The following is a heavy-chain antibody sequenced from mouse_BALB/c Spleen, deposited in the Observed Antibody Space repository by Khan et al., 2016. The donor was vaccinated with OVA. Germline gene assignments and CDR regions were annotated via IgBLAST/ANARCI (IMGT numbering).Heavy chain of an antibody. CDR1: GFSLTGYG. CDR3: ARAYYGNYRETMDY. Sequence: QMQLEESGPGLVAPSQSLSITCTVSGFSLTGYGVNWVRQPPGKGLEWLGMLWGDGSTDYNSALKSRLNLSKDNSKSHVFLQMNSLQTDDTARYYCARAYYGNYRETMDYWGQGTSVTVSS. CDR2: LWGDGST. V-gene: IGHV2-6-7*01. J-gene: IGHJ4*01. D-gene: IGHD2-10*01.